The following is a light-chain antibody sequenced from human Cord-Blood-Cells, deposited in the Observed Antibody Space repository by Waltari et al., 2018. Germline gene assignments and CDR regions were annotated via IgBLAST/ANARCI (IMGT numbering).Light chain of an antibody. J-gene: IGKJ1*01. V-gene: IGKV3-20*01. CDR2: GAS. Sequence: EIVLTHSPGTLSLSQGERATPSCRASQSVSSSYLAWYKQNPGQAPRLLIYGASSRATGIPDRFSGSGSGTDFTLTISRLEPEDFAVYYCQQYGSSPWTFGQGTKVEIK. CDR1: QSVSSSY. CDR3: QQYGSSPWT.